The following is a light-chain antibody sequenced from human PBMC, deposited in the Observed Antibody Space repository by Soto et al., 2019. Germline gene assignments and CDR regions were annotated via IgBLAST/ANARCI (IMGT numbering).Light chain of an antibody. Sequence: EIMLTQSPGTLSLSPGERATLSCRASQSVASSYLGWYQQKPGQAPRLLIYATSSRATGIPDRFSGSGSGTDFTLTISRLEPEDFAVYYCQQYVSSSYTFGQGTQLEIK. J-gene: IGKJ2*01. CDR2: ATS. V-gene: IGKV3-20*01. CDR1: QSVASSY. CDR3: QQYVSSSYT.